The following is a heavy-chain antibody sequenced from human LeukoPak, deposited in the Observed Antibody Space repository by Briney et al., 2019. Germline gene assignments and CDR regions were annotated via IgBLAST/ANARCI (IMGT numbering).Heavy chain of an antibody. J-gene: IGHJ4*02. CDR1: GFTFSSYS. D-gene: IGHD1-26*01. CDR3: ARGGREVGSTRGNYFDY. Sequence: GGSLRLSCAASGFTFSSYSMNWVRQAPGRGLEWVSVIYSGGGMYYADSVKGRFTISRDSSKNTVYLQMNSLRAEDTAVYYCARGGREVGSTRGNYFDYWGQGTLVTVSS. CDR2: IYSGGGM. V-gene: IGHV3-66*02.